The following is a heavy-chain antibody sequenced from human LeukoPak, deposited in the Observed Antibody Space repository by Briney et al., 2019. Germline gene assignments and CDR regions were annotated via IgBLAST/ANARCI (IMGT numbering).Heavy chain of an antibody. V-gene: IGHV3-23*01. CDR2: TSGNSANT. CDR1: GFTFSNYA. Sequence: PGGSLRLSCAASGFTFSNYAMSWVRQAPGKGLEWVSVTSGNSANTYYADSVKGRFTISRDNSKNTLYLQLNSLSAEDTAVYYCAKRGNEWYYLEYWGQGALVTVSS. CDR3: AKRGNEWYYLEY. J-gene: IGHJ4*02. D-gene: IGHD3-3*01.